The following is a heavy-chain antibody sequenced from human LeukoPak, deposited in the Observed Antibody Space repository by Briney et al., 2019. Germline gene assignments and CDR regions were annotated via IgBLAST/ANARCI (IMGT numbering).Heavy chain of an antibody. CDR1: GFTFSSFS. D-gene: IGHD3-22*01. Sequence: GRSRRLSCAASGFTFSSFSMNWVRPAPGKGMGWFSYMSSNTSSIYYAVSVKVRFTNSRDNAKNSLYMQMDSLRDEDTGVYYCARGGYYDSSFDYWGQGTLVTVSS. CDR3: ARGGYYDSSFDY. CDR2: MSSNTSSI. V-gene: IGHV3-48*02. J-gene: IGHJ4*02.